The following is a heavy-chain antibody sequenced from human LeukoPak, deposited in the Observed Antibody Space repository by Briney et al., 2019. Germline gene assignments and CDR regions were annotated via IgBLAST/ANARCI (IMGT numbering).Heavy chain of an antibody. V-gene: IGHV4-61*02. CDR3: ARGTFRQYRGPSWFDP. J-gene: IGHJ5*02. D-gene: IGHD3-10*01. CDR1: GGSISSGSHY. CDR2: IYTNGSI. Sequence: SETLSLTCTVSGGSISSGSHYWTWIRQAAGKGLEWIGLIYTNGSINQNPSLKSRVTISIDTSRNRFSTKLTSVTASDTAVYYCARGTFRQYRGPSWFDPWGQGSLVTVSS.